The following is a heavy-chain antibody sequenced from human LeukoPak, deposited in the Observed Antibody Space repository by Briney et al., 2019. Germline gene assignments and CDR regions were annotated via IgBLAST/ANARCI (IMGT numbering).Heavy chain of an antibody. CDR1: GGTFSSYA. Sequence: SVKVSCKASGGTFSSYAISWVRQAPGQGLEWMGGIIPSFGTANYAQKFQGRVTITADESTSTAYMELSSLRSEDTAVYYCAREYGSGYDFWSGYYTHYYGMDVWGQGTTVTVSS. CDR2: IIPSFGTA. V-gene: IGHV1-69*13. J-gene: IGHJ6*02. CDR3: AREYGSGYDFWSGYYTHYYGMDV. D-gene: IGHD3-3*01.